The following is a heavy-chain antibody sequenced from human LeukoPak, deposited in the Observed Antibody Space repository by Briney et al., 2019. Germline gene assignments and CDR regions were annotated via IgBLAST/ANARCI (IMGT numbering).Heavy chain of an antibody. D-gene: IGHD3-10*01. V-gene: IGHV4-39*01. CDR2: IYYSGST. CDR3: ARGFGYYGSGSYPDY. J-gene: IGHJ4*02. Sequence: SETLSLTXTVSGGSISSSSYYWGWIRQPPGKGLEWIGSIYYSGSTYYNPSLKSRVTMSVDTSENQFSLKLSSVTAADTAVYYCARGFGYYGSGSYPDYWGQGTLVTVSS. CDR1: GGSISSSSYY.